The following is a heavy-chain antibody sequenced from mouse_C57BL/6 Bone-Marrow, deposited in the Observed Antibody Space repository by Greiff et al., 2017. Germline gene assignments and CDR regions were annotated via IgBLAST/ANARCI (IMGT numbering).Heavy chain of an antibody. D-gene: IGHD2-1*01. CDR1: GYTFTSYW. CDR2: IHPNSGST. J-gene: IGHJ3*01. V-gene: IGHV1-64*01. CDR3: ARGGIYYGNYGAY. Sequence: VQLQQPGAELVKPGASVKLSCKASGYTFTSYWMHWVKQRPGQGLEWIGMIHPNSGSTNYNEKFKSKATLTVDKSSSTAYMQLSSLTSEDSAVYYCARGGIYYGNYGAYWGQGTLVTVSA.